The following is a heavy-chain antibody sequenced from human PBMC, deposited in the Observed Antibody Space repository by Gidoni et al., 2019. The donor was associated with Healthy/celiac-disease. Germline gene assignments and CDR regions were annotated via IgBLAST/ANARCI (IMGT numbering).Heavy chain of an antibody. J-gene: IGHJ5*02. CDR1: GGSISSSSYY. Sequence: QLQLQESGPGLVKPSETLSRTCTVPGGSISSSSYYWGWIRQPPGKGLEWIGSIYYSGSTYYNPSLKGRVTISIATSKNQFSLRLSSVTAADTAVYYCARLEQLAGMWFDPWGQGTLVTVSS. CDR3: ARLEQLAGMWFDP. D-gene: IGHD6-6*01. V-gene: IGHV4-39*01. CDR2: IYYSGST.